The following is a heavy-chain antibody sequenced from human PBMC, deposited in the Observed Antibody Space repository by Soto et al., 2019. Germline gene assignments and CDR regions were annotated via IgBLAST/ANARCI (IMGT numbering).Heavy chain of an antibody. CDR1: GFTVSSNY. CDR2: IYSGGST. J-gene: IGHJ4*02. CDR3: ARYVDTAMANLAYFDY. D-gene: IGHD5-18*01. V-gene: IGHV3-66*01. Sequence: PGGSLRLSCAASGFTVSSNYMSWVRQPPGKGLEWVSVIYSGGSTYYADSVKGRFTISRDNSKNTLYLQMNSLRAEDTAVYYCARYVDTAMANLAYFDYWGQGTLVTVS.